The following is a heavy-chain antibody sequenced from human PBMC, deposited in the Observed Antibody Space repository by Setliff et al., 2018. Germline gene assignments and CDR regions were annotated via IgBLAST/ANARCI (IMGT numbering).Heavy chain of an antibody. CDR3: ARGGGQIKYAFWSVYFSDPQPNYYYYYLYV. V-gene: IGHV1-8*03. D-gene: IGHD3-3*01. Sequence: ASVKVSCKASGYTFTSYDINWVRQATGQGFEWMGWMNPNSGNTGYAQKFQGRVTITRNTSISTAYMELSSLRSEDTAVYYCARGGGQIKYAFWSVYFSDPQPNYYYYYLYVWGKGTTVTASS. J-gene: IGHJ6*03. CDR2: MNPNSGNT. CDR1: GYTFTSYD.